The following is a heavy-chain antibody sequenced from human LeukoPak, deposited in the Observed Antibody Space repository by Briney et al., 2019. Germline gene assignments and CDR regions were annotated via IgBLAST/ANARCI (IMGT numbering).Heavy chain of an antibody. CDR3: ARALVVTAIRYYYGMDV. CDR2: ISAYNGNK. J-gene: IGHJ6*02. D-gene: IGHD2-21*02. V-gene: IGHV1-18*01. Sequence: GASVKVSCKASGYTFTSYGISWLRQAPGQGLEWMGWISAYNGNKNYAQKFQGRVTMTTDTSTSTAYMELRSLRSDDTAVYYCARALVVTAIRYYYGMDVWGQGTTVTVSS. CDR1: GYTFTSYG.